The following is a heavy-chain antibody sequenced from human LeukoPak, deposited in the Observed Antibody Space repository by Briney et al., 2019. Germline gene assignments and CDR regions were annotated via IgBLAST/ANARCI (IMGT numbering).Heavy chain of an antibody. Sequence: SETLSLTCAVYGGSFSGDYWSWIRQPPGKGLEWIGEINHSGSTNYNPSLKSRVTISVDTSKNQFSLKLSSVTAADTAVYCCARERYCSSTSCYIWGHNWFDPWGQGTLVTVSS. CDR2: INHSGST. D-gene: IGHD2-2*02. CDR1: GGSFSGDY. J-gene: IGHJ5*02. CDR3: ARERYCSSTSCYIWGHNWFDP. V-gene: IGHV4-34*01.